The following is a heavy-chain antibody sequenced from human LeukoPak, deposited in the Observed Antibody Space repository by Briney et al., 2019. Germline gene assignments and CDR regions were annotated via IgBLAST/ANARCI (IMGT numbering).Heavy chain of an antibody. CDR3: ARAVYGGNLKYFQY. J-gene: IGHJ1*01. Sequence: PSQTLSLTCTVSGGSISSGDYYWSWIRQPPGKGLEWIGYIYYSGSTYYNPSLKSRVTISVDTSKNQFSLKLNSVTAADTAVYYCARAVYGGNLKYFQYWGQGTLVTVSS. CDR1: GGSISSGDYY. V-gene: IGHV4-30-4*08. D-gene: IGHD4-23*01. CDR2: IYYSGST.